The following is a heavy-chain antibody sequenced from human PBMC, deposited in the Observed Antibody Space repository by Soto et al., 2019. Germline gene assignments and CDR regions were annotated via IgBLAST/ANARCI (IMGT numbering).Heavy chain of an antibody. CDR3: ARGSSYLAGDAFDI. Sequence: QVQLVQSGAEVKKPEASVKVSCKASGYTFTSYDINWVRQATGQGLEWMGWMNPNSGNTGYAQKFQGRVTMTRNTSISTAYMELSSLRSEDTAVYYCARGSSYLAGDAFDIWGQGTMVTVSS. CDR1: GYTFTSYD. V-gene: IGHV1-8*01. J-gene: IGHJ3*02. D-gene: IGHD6-19*01. CDR2: MNPNSGNT.